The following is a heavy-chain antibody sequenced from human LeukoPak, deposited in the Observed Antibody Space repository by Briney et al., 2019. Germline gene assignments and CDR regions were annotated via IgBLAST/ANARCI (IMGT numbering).Heavy chain of an antibody. CDR2: IKSKTDGGTT. CDR1: GFTFSSYA. D-gene: IGHD2-15*01. Sequence: GGSLRLSCAASGFTFSSYAMSWVRQAPGKGLEWVGRIKSKTDGGTTAYAAPVEGRFTFSRDDSKNTLYLQMNSLKTEDTAVYYCTTDRYCSGGSCYSQDWGQGTLVTVSS. CDR3: TTDRYCSGGSCYSQD. V-gene: IGHV3-15*01. J-gene: IGHJ1*01.